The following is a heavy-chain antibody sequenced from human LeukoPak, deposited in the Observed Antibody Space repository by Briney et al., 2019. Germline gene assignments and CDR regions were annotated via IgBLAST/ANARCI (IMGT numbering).Heavy chain of an antibody. V-gene: IGHV3-30-3*01. D-gene: IGHD6-19*01. Sequence: GRSLRLSCAASGFTFSSYAMHWVRQAPGKGLEWVAVISYDGSNKYYADSVKGRFTISRDNAKNSLYLQMNSLRAEDTAVYYCASGLPSIAVAGTRAFDIWGQGTMVTVSS. CDR3: ASGLPSIAVAGTRAFDI. J-gene: IGHJ3*02. CDR2: ISYDGSNK. CDR1: GFTFSSYA.